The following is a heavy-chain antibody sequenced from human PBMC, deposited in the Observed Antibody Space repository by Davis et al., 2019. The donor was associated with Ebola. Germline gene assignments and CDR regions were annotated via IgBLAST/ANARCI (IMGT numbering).Heavy chain of an antibody. V-gene: IGHV1-69*04. CDR3: AREVGGELLRSDWFDP. Sequence: SVKVSCKASGYTFTSYGISWVRQAPGQGLEWMGRIIPILGIADYAQKFQGRVTITADKSTSTAYMELSSLRSEDTAVYYCAREVGGELLRSDWFDPWGQGTLVTVSS. J-gene: IGHJ5*02. CDR2: IIPILGIA. CDR1: GYTFTSYG. D-gene: IGHD1-26*01.